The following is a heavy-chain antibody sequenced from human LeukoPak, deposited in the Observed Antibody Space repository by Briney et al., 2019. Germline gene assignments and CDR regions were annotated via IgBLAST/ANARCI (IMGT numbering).Heavy chain of an antibody. Sequence: SQTLSLTCTVSGGSISSGGYYWSWIRQPPGKGLEWIGYIYHSGSTYYNPSLKSRVTISVDRSKNQFSLKLSSVTAADTAVYYCARVPAATYRYFDLWGRGTLVTVSS. CDR2: IYHSGST. CDR1: GGSISSGGYY. CDR3: ARVPAATYRYFDL. D-gene: IGHD2-2*01. V-gene: IGHV4-30-2*01. J-gene: IGHJ2*01.